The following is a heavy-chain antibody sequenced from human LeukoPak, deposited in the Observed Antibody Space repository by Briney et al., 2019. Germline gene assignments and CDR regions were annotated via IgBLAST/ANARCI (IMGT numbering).Heavy chain of an antibody. CDR1: GASISSYY. J-gene: IGHJ4*02. CDR3: AGHHPRNTVDF. CDR2: ISDIGSI. D-gene: IGHD2/OR15-2a*01. Sequence: KSSETLSITCTVSGASISSYYWSWIRQPPGKGLEWIAYISDIGSINYNPSLKSRVTISLDTSKNQFSLKLSSVTAADTAVYYCAGHHPRNTVDFWGQGTLVTVSS. V-gene: IGHV4-59*08.